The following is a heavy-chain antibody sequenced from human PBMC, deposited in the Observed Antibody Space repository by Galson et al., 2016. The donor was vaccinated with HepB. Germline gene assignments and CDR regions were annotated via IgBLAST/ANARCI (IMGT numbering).Heavy chain of an antibody. CDR2: ISYGGST. Sequence: SETLSLTCTVSGGSISSGVYYWDWIRQPPGKGLEWIGSISYGGSTPYNPSLESRVTMSVDTSKNQFSLKLTSVTAADTAVYYCARREKIVVVVSATQLYTSWFDPWGQGTLVTVSS. CDR1: GGSISSGVYY. V-gene: IGHV4-39*01. D-gene: IGHD2-15*01. CDR3: ARREKIVVVVSATQLYTSWFDP. J-gene: IGHJ5*02.